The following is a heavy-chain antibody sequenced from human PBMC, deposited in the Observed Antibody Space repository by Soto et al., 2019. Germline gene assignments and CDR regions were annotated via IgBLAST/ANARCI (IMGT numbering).Heavy chain of an antibody. Sequence: GGSLRLSCAASGFTFSSYAMSWVRQAPGKGLEWVSAISGSGASTYYADSVKGRFTISRDNSKNTLYLQMNSLRAEDTAVYYCARLGGSGYCSSTSCYAFDIWGQGTMVTVSS. CDR1: GFTFSSYA. V-gene: IGHV3-23*01. CDR3: ARLGGSGYCSSTSCYAFDI. D-gene: IGHD2-2*01. CDR2: ISGSGAST. J-gene: IGHJ3*02.